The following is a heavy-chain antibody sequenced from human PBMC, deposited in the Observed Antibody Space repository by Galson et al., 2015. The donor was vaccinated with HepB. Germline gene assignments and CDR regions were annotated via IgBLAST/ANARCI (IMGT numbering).Heavy chain of an antibody. Sequence: CAISGDSVSSNSSAWNWIRQSPSRGLEWLGKTYYRSKWFNDYAVLVKSRITINPDTSKNQFSLQLTSVTPEDTAVYYCARGLKFLDYYYYFDVWGKGTTVTVSS. CDR2: TYYRSKWFN. CDR1: GDSVSSNSSA. D-gene: IGHD3-3*01. CDR3: ARGLKFLDYYYYFDV. J-gene: IGHJ6*03. V-gene: IGHV6-1*01.